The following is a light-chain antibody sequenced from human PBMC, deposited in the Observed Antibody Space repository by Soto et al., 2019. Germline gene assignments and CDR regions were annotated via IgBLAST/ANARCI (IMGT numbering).Light chain of an antibody. J-gene: IGKJ4*01. V-gene: IGKV3-15*01. Sequence: EIVMTQSPATLSVSPGERATLSCRASQSVSSNLAWYQQKPGQAPRLLIYGASTRATGIPARFSGSGSGTEFTLTISSLQSEDFAVYYCQQYNNLLTLGGGTKVDIK. CDR3: QQYNNLLT. CDR2: GAS. CDR1: QSVSSN.